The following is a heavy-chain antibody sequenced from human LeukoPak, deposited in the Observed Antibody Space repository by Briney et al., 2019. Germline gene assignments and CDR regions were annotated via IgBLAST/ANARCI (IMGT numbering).Heavy chain of an antibody. CDR3: TTYSSGSCPS. CDR1: GITFSNAW. V-gene: IGHV3-15*01. CDR2: IYRSSNGETT. J-gene: IGHJ5*02. D-gene: IGHD6-19*01. Sequence: PGGSLRLSCAASGITFSNAWMTWVRQAPAKGLEWVGRIYRSSNGETTDYGAPVKGRFTMSRDDSKNTLYLQMNSLKTEDTAVYYCTTYSSGSCPSWGQGTLVTVSS.